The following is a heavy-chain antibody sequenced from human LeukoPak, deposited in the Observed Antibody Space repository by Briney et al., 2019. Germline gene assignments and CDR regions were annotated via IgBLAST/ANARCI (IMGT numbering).Heavy chain of an antibody. D-gene: IGHD4-11*01. Sequence: GGSLRLSCAASGFTFSSYWMNWVRQAPGKGLVWVSRIASDGSSTTYADSVKGRFSISRDNSKNTLYLQMNSLRAEDTAAYYCARPTTASTIYEYYFDYWGQGTLVTVSS. CDR2: IASDGSST. J-gene: IGHJ4*02. V-gene: IGHV3-74*01. CDR3: ARPTTASTIYEYYFDY. CDR1: GFTFSSYW.